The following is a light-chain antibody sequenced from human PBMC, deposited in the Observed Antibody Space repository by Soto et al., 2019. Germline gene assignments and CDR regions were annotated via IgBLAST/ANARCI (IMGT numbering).Light chain of an antibody. CDR2: DVS. CDR3: SAYTTSNTRQIV. J-gene: IGLJ1*01. Sequence: QSLLTQPASVSGSPGQSITISCTGTSSDVGGYNYVSWYQQHPGKAPKFMIYDVSNRPSGVSNRFSGSKSGNTASLTTSGLQAEDEADYYCSAYTTSNTRQIVFGTGTKVTVL. V-gene: IGLV2-14*01. CDR1: SSDVGGYNY.